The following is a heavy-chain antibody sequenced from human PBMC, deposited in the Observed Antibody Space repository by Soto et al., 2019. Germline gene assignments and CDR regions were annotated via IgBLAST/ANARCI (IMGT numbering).Heavy chain of an antibody. V-gene: IGHV1-69*06. Sequence: ASVKVSCKASGGTFGSDAITWVRQAPGQGLEWVGRIIPIFGATNYAQNLQGRVTISADKSTLTSYMELHSLTSDDTALYYCARDRTDSGYYTNWLDPWGQGTQVTVSS. D-gene: IGHD3-22*01. CDR1: GGTFGSDA. CDR3: ARDRTDSGYYTNWLDP. J-gene: IGHJ5*02. CDR2: IIPIFGAT.